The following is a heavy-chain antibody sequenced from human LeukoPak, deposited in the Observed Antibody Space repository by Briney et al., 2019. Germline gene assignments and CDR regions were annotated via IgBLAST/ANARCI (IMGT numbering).Heavy chain of an antibody. V-gene: IGHV4-4*07. CDR2: VSTTGRY. CDR3: AREPTNTPGRPLDS. J-gene: IGHJ4*02. CDR1: GGSLKTYY. D-gene: IGHD2-2*02. Sequence: SETLSLTCSVSGGSLKTYYWTWIRQPAVKGLEWIGRVSTTGRYNYKPFFMSRVTMSVDISNNQVSLSLTSVTAADTAVYYCAREPTNTPGRPLDSWGQGILVTVSS.